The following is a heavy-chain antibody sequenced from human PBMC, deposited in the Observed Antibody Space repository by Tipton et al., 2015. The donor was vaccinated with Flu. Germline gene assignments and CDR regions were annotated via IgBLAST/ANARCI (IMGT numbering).Heavy chain of an antibody. D-gene: IGHD3-3*01. CDR1: GFTFSSYS. V-gene: IGHV3-21*01. CDR2: ISSSSSYI. CDR3: ARDGEYSDFWRPPRGV. J-gene: IGHJ6*02. Sequence: SLRLSCAASGFTFSSYSMNWFRQAPGKGLEWVSSISSSSSYIYYADSVKGRFTISRDNAKNSLYLQMNSLRAEDTAVYYCARDGEYSDFWRPPRGVWGQGTTVTVPS.